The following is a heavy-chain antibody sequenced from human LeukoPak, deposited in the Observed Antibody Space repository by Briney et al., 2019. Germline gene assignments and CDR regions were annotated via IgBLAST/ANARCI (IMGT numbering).Heavy chain of an antibody. CDR2: IKQDGSEK. CDR1: GFTFSSYW. CDR3: ARIQRYCSGGSCYSDYGMDV. J-gene: IGHJ6*02. Sequence: GGSLRPSCAASGFTFSSYWMSWVRQAPGKGLEWVANIKQDGSEKYYVDSVKGRFTISRDNAKNSLYLQMNSLRAEDTAVYYCARIQRYCSGGSCYSDYGMDVWGQGTTVTVSS. D-gene: IGHD2-15*01. V-gene: IGHV3-7*01.